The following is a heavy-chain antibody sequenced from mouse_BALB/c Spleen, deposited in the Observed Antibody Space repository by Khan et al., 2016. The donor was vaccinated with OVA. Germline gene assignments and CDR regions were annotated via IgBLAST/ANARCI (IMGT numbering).Heavy chain of an antibody. CDR3: ANTRYYFGSYYLDY. Sequence: QVQLKESGPGLVAPSQSLSITCTVSGISLNGYGVNWVRQPPGKGLEWLGMIWGDGSTDYNSTLKSRLSISKDNSKSQVFLKMNSLQSDDTARYYCANTRYYFGSYYLDYWGQGTTLTGSS. D-gene: IGHD1-1*01. V-gene: IGHV2-6-7*01. CDR2: IWGDGST. J-gene: IGHJ2*01. CDR1: GISLNGYG.